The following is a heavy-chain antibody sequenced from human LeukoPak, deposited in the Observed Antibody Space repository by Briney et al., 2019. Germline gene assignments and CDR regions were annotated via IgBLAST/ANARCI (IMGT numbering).Heavy chain of an antibody. D-gene: IGHD2-8*01. J-gene: IGHJ4*02. CDR1: GYRFSPYW. Sequence: PGGSLRLSCVASGYRFSPYWMSWVRQPPGKGLEWIGEIYHSGSTNYNPSLKSRVTISVDKSKNQFSLKLSSVTAADTAVYYCARMDGVRTFDYWGQGTLVTVSS. CDR2: IYHSGST. V-gene: IGHV4-4*02. CDR3: ARMDGVRTFDY.